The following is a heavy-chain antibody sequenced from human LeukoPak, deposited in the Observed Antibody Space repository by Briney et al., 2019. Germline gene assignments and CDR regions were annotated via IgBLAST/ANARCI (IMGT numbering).Heavy chain of an antibody. CDR2: IYYSGTT. Sequence: SQTLSLTCTVSGGSITSYYWSWIRQPPGKGLEWIGNIYYSGTTNYNPSLKSRVTISVDTSKNQFSLKLSSVTAADTAVYYCARGIRQQLVFFDYWGQGTLVTVSS. CDR1: GGSITSYY. V-gene: IGHV4-59*01. J-gene: IGHJ4*02. D-gene: IGHD6-13*01. CDR3: ARGIRQQLVFFDY.